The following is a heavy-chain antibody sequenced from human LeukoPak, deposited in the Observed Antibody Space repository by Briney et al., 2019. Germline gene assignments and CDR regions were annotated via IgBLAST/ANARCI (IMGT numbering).Heavy chain of an antibody. CDR3: AKDRDYYVSGTYYRAPYMDV. V-gene: IGHV3-23*01. J-gene: IGHJ6*03. CDR1: GFTFSSYA. D-gene: IGHD3-10*01. Sequence: GGSLRLSCAASGFTFSSYAMSWVRQAPGKGLEWVSAISGSGGSTYYADSVKGRFTISRDNSKNTLYLQMNSLRAEDAAVYYCAKDRDYYVSGTYYRAPYMDVWGKGTTVTVSS. CDR2: ISGSGGST.